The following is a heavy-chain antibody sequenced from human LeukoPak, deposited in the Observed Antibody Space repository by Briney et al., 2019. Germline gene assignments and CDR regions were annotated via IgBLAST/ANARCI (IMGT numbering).Heavy chain of an antibody. D-gene: IGHD4/OR15-4a*01. CDR3: ARDGGQTMEYYFDY. Sequence: EASVKVSCKASGDTFSSYAISWVRQAPGQGLEWMGGIIPIFGTANYAQKFQGRVTITTDESTSTAYMELSSLRSEDTAVYYCARDGGQTMEYYFDYWGQGTLVTVSS. CDR1: GDTFSSYA. CDR2: IIPIFGTA. J-gene: IGHJ4*02. V-gene: IGHV1-69*05.